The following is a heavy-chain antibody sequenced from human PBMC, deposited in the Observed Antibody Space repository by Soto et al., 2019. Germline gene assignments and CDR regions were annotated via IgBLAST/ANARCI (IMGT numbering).Heavy chain of an antibody. J-gene: IGHJ4*02. CDR1: GGSVSSGSYY. Sequence: SETLSLTCTVSGGSVSSGSYYWSWIRQPPGKGLEWIGYIYYSGSTNYNPSLKSRVTISVDTSKNQFSLKLSSVTAADTAVYYCARDRFDYYDSSGYSYYFDYWGQGTLVTVSS. D-gene: IGHD3-22*01. CDR3: ARDRFDYYDSSGYSYYFDY. CDR2: IYYSGST. V-gene: IGHV4-61*01.